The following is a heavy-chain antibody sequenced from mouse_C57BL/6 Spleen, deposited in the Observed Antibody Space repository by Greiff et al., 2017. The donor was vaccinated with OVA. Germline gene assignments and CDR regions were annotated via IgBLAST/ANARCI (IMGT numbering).Heavy chain of an antibody. D-gene: IGHD2-4*01. V-gene: IGHV5-17*01. CDR2: ISSGSSTI. CDR3: ANIYYDYPWFAY. CDR1: GFTFSDYG. Sequence: DVKLVESGGGLVKPGGSLKLSCAASGFTFSDYGMHWVRQAPEKGLEWVAYISSGSSTIYYADTVKGRFTISRDNAKNTLFLQMTSLRSEDTAMYYCANIYYDYPWFAYWGQGTLVTVSA. J-gene: IGHJ3*01.